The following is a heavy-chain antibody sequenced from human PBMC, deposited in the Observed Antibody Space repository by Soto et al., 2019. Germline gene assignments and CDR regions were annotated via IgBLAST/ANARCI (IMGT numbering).Heavy chain of an antibody. CDR3: ARGTGQLAHYYYYMDV. CDR1: GYTFTGYY. V-gene: IGHV1-2*04. D-gene: IGHD5-18*01. Sequence: ASVKVSCKASGYTFTGYYMHWVRQAPGQGLEWMGWINPNSGGTNYAQKFQGWVTMTRDTSISTAYMELSRLRSDDTAVYYCARGTGQLAHYYYYMDVWGKGTTVTVSS. CDR2: INPNSGGT. J-gene: IGHJ6*03.